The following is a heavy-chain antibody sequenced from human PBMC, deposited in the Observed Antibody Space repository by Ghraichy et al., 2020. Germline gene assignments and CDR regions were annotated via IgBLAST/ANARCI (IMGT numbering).Heavy chain of an antibody. CDR1: GGSFSGYY. Sequence: SQTLSLTCAVYGGSFSGYYWSWIRQPPGKGLEWIGEINHSGSTNYNPSLKSRVTISVDTSKNQFSLKLSSVTAADTAVYYCARQSKWAAGPIQHWGQGTLVTVSS. V-gene: IGHV4-34*01. D-gene: IGHD2-8*01. CDR2: INHSGST. J-gene: IGHJ1*01. CDR3: ARQSKWAAGPIQH.